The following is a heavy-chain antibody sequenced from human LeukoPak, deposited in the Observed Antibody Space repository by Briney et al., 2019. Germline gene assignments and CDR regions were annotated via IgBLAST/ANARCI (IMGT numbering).Heavy chain of an antibody. CDR2: IYYSGST. J-gene: IGHJ5*02. Sequence: SETLSLICTVSGGSISSRSYYWGWIRQPPGKGLEWIGSIYYSGSTYHNPSLKSRVTISVDTSKNQFSLKLSSVTAADTAVYYCAKVGYSSGWYSGWFDPWGQGTLVTVSS. CDR3: AKVGYSSGWYSGWFDP. V-gene: IGHV4-39*01. D-gene: IGHD6-19*01. CDR1: GGSISSRSYY.